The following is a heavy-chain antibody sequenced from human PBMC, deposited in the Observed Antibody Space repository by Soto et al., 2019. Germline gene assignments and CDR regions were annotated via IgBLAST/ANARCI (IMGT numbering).Heavy chain of an antibody. V-gene: IGHV1-46*01. CDR2: INPSGGST. CDR1: GYTFTSYY. Sequence: ASVKVSCKASGYTFTSYYMHWVRQAPGQGLEWMGIINPSGGSTSYAQKFQGRITMTRDTSTSTVYMELSSLRSEDTAVYYCARDSLWFGELLSDYGMDVWGQGTTVTVSS. D-gene: IGHD3-10*01. J-gene: IGHJ6*02. CDR3: ARDSLWFGELLSDYGMDV.